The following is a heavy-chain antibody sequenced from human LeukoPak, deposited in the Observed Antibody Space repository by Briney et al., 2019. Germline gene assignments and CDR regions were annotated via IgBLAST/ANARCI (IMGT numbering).Heavy chain of an antibody. CDR1: GFTFTSYY. CDR3: AREYYYGSGSYSDNWFDP. D-gene: IGHD3-10*01. V-gene: IGHV1-46*01. J-gene: IGHJ5*02. CDR2: INPSGGST. Sequence: PGRSLRLSCAASGFTFTSYYMHWVRQAPGQGLEWMGIINPSGGSTSYAQKFQGRVTMTRDTSTSTVYMELSSLRSEDTAVYYCAREYYYGSGSYSDNWFDPWGQGTLVTVSS.